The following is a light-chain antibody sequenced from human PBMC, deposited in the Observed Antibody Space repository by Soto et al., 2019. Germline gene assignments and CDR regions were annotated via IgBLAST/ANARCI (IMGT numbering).Light chain of an antibody. Sequence: QSALTQPASVSGSPGQSVTISCTGTSSDVGDYNYVCWYQQHPGRAPKLLIFEVSNRPSGVSDRFSGSKSGNTASLIISGLQAEDEATYYCTSYTSKSSLYVFGTGTKVTVL. CDR1: SSDVGDYNY. J-gene: IGLJ1*01. CDR3: TSYTSKSSLYV. CDR2: EVS. V-gene: IGLV2-14*01.